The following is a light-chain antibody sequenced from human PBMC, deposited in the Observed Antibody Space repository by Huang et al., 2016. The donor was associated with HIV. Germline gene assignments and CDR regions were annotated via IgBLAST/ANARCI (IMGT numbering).Light chain of an antibody. CDR2: GAS. V-gene: IGKV3-15*01. CDR3: QQYNKWPLFT. Sequence: VKTQSPVTLSVSPGERATLSCRASQNVSSDLAWYQQRPGHPPRLLMYGASTRATGLPARFSGSGSGTEFTLTISSLQSEDFAVYYCQQYNKWPLFTFGPGTKVDIK. CDR1: QNVSSD. J-gene: IGKJ3*01.